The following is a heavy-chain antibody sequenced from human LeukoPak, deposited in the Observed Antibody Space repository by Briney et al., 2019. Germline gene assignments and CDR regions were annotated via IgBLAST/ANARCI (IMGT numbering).Heavy chain of an antibody. Sequence: ASVKVSCKASGNTFPSHFMNWVRQAPGQGLEWMGWINTNTGNPTYAQGFTGRFVFSLDTSVSTAYLQISSLKAEDTAVYYCASRYSGYDLPHYYYYGMDVWAKGPRSPSP. D-gene: IGHD5-12*01. J-gene: IGHJ6*02. CDR1: GNTFPSHF. CDR2: INTNTGNP. V-gene: IGHV7-4-1*02. CDR3: ASRYSGYDLPHYYYYGMDV.